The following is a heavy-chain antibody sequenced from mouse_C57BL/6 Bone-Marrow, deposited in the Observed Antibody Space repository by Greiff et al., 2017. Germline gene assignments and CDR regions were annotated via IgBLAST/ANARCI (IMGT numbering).Heavy chain of an antibody. D-gene: IGHD1-1*01. CDR1: GYTFTSSG. J-gene: IGHJ1*03. V-gene: IGHV1-81*01. CDR2: IYPRSGNT. CDR3: AREGVIYDYGSSYGSYWYCEV. Sequence: VQLQQSGAELARPGASVKLSSKASGYTFTSSGISWVKQRTGQGLEWIGEIYPRSGNTYYNEKFKGKATLTADKSSSTAYMELRSLTSEDSAVYGWAREGVIYDYGSSYGSYWYCEVWGTGTTVTVSS.